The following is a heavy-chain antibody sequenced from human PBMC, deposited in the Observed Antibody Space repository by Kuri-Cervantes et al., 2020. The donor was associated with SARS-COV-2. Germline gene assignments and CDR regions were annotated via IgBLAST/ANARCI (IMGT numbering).Heavy chain of an antibody. CDR2: INPDGSYT. J-gene: IGHJ4*02. D-gene: IGHD1-1*01. Sequence: GESLKISCAASGFTFSGHWIHWVRQAPGKGLVWVSRINPDGSYTNNADSVKDRFTLSRDNAKNMLILQMYSPRAEDTAVYYCVRDGDHWNFDYWGQGALVTVSS. V-gene: IGHV3-74*01. CDR3: VRDGDHWNFDY. CDR1: GFTFSGHW.